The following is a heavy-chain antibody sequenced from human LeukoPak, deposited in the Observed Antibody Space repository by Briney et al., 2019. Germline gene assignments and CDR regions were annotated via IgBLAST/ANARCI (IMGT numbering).Heavy chain of an antibody. Sequence: GGSVRLSCTVSGFTFCRHHLLWVRQAAGKGLEGVSNFGTTGDTFYPDAVKSRYTISRESAKNSLYLQMNSRRAGDTAVYYCARDLRGYRYGGYPYFYGMDVWGQGTTVTVPS. V-gene: IGHV3-13*01. J-gene: IGHJ6*02. CDR1: GFTFCRHH. CDR2: FGTTGDT. D-gene: IGHD5-18*01. CDR3: ARDLRGYRYGGYPYFYGMDV.